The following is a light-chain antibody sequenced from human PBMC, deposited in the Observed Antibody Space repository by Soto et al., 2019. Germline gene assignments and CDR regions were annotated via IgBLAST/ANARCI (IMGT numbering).Light chain of an antibody. CDR1: QSVRSSH. CDR2: QTS. CDR3: HQRQSWPRT. J-gene: IGKJ1*01. V-gene: IGKV3-11*01. Sequence: EIVLTQSPATLSLSPGERATLSCRTSQSVRSSHLAWYQQKPGQAPRLLIYQTSIRAAGIPARFSASGSGTDFTLTISDVQPEDFALYYCHQRQSWPRTFGQGTKVDIK.